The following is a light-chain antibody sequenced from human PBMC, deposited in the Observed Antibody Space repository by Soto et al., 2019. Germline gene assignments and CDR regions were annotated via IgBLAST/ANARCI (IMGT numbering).Light chain of an antibody. V-gene: IGKV1-33*01. CDR1: QYISNY. CDR2: DAS. CDR3: QHYQTLPLT. J-gene: IGKJ4*01. Sequence: DIPMTQSPSSLSASVGGRVTITCQASQYISNYLNWYQQEPGKAPKLLIYDASNLETGIPSRFNGSGSGTDFTLTINSLQPGDVATYYCQHYQTLPLTFGGGTKVEIK.